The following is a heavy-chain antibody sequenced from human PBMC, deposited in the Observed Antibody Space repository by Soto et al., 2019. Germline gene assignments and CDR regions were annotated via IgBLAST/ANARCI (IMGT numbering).Heavy chain of an antibody. Sequence: EVQLVESGGGLVKPGGSLRLSCAASGFTFSNAWMKWVRQAPGKGLEWVGRIKSKTDGGTTDYAAPVKGRFTISRDDSKNTLYLQMNSLKTEDTAVYYCTTSYYDYVWGSYRKYFDYWGQGTLVTVSS. CDR1: GFTFSNAW. CDR3: TTSYYDYVWGSYRKYFDY. V-gene: IGHV3-15*07. CDR2: IKSKTDGGTT. J-gene: IGHJ4*02. D-gene: IGHD3-16*02.